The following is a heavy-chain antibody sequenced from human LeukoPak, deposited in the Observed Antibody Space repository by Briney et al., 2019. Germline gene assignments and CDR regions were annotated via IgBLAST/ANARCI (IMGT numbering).Heavy chain of an antibody. D-gene: IGHD3-10*01. CDR3: ARDYYYGSGTYYSVFDY. Sequence: ASVKVSCKASGYTFTNYGISWVRQAPGQGLEWMGWISVYNGHTNYAQTLQGRVTMTTDTSTTTAYMELRSLRSDDTAVYYCARDYYYGSGTYYSVFDYWGQGTLVTVSS. CDR2: ISVYNGHT. V-gene: IGHV1-18*01. J-gene: IGHJ4*02. CDR1: GYTFTNYG.